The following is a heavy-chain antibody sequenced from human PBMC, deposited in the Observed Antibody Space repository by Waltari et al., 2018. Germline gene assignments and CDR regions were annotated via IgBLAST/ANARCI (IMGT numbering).Heavy chain of an antibody. V-gene: IGHV1-69*10. Sequence: QVQLVQSGAEVKKPGSSVKVSCKASGGTFSSYAISWVRQAPGQGLEWMGGIIPILGIANYAQKFQGRVTITADKSTSTAYMELSSLRSEDTAVYYCARVLVVPAAIRYWYFDLWGRGTLVTVSS. J-gene: IGHJ2*01. CDR3: ARVLVVPAAIRYWYFDL. D-gene: IGHD2-2*01. CDR2: IIPILGIA. CDR1: GGTFSSYA.